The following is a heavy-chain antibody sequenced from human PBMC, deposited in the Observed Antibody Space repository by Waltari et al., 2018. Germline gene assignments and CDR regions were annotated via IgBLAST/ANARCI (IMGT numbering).Heavy chain of an antibody. J-gene: IGHJ4*02. CDR1: GGSISRYY. Sequence: QVQLQESGPGLVKPSETLSLTCTVAGGSISRYYLCWLRPHPGKGLEWIGYIYYSGSTNYNPSLKSRVTISVDTSKNQFSLKLSSVTAADTALYYCARDGVYYDFWSGSPGPNFDYWGQGTLVTVSS. V-gene: IGHV4-59*01. CDR2: IYYSGST. CDR3: ARDGVYYDFWSGSPGPNFDY. D-gene: IGHD3-3*01.